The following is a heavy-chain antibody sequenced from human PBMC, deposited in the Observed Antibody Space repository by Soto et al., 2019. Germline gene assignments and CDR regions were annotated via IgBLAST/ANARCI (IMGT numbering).Heavy chain of an antibody. CDR3: AIDLGQQLILNYGMDV. V-gene: IGHV3-30*03. CDR2: VSYDGSHK. J-gene: IGHJ6*02. Sequence: QVQLVESGGGVVQPGTSLRLSCAPSGFTFNNYGIYWVRQAPGKGLEWVAVVSYDGSHKYYADSVKGRFTISRENAKNMLYLPMNSLRPDDTAGYYCAIDLGQQLILNYGMDVWGQGTTVIVSS. D-gene: IGHD4-4*01. CDR1: GFTFNNYG.